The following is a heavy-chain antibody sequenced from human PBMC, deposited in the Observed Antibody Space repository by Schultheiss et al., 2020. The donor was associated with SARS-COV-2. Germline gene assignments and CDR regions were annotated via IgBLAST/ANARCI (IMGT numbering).Heavy chain of an antibody. J-gene: IGHJ4*02. V-gene: IGHV3-21*01. CDR1: GFTFSDYG. Sequence: GGSLRLSCAASGFTFSDYGMNWVRQAPGKGLEWVSSISSSSSYIYYADSVKGRFTISRDNAKNSLYLQMNSLRAEDTAVYYCARGRDSSGYYPYYFDYWGQGTLVTVSS. CDR3: ARGRDSSGYYPYYFDY. D-gene: IGHD3-22*01. CDR2: ISSSSSYI.